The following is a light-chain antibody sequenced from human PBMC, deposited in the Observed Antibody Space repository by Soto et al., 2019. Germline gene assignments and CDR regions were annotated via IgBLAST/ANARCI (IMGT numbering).Light chain of an antibody. CDR2: KAS. CDR3: QHYNSYSEA. V-gene: IGKV1-5*03. J-gene: IGKJ1*01. Sequence: DIQMTQSPSTLSASVGDRVTITCRASQNIGSWLAWYQQKPGKTPKLLIYKASSLESGVPSRFSGSGSGTEFTLTISSLQPDDFATYYCQHYNSYSEAFGQGTKVELK. CDR1: QNIGSW.